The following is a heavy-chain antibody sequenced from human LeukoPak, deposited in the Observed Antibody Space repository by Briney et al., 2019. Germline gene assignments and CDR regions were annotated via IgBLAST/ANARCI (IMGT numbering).Heavy chain of an antibody. CDR2: INHSGST. CDR3: ARGHTHYYYGSGSLRLPQKSYGMDV. D-gene: IGHD3-10*01. Sequence: SETLSLTCAVYGGSFSGYYWSWIRQPPGKGLEWIGEINHSGSTNYNPSLKRRVTISVDTSKNQFSLKLRSVPAADTAVYYCARGHTHYYYGSGSLRLPQKSYGMDVRGQGTTVTVSS. V-gene: IGHV4-34*01. J-gene: IGHJ6*02. CDR1: GGSFSGYY.